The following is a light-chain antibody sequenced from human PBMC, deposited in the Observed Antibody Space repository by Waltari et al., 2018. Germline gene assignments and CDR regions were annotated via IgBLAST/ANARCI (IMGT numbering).Light chain of an antibody. Sequence: AIRITQSPSSLSASPGDRVTITCRASQGIRSFLAWYQQKPGKAPNLLIYAASTLQSGVPSRFSGSGSGTDFTLTISCLQSEDFATYYCQQYDNLLTFGPGTKVDIK. J-gene: IGKJ3*01. CDR1: QGIRSF. CDR3: QQYDNLLT. V-gene: IGKV1-8*01. CDR2: AAS.